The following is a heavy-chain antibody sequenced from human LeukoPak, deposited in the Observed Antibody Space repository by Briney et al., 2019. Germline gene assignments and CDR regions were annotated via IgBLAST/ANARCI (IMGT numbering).Heavy chain of an antibody. CDR3: ARELAGIAAAGWFDP. CDR1: GGTFSSYA. J-gene: IGHJ5*02. Sequence: SVKVSCKASGGTFSSYAISWVRQAPGQGLEWMGRIIPILGIANYAQKLQGRVTMTTDTSTSTAYMELRSLRSDDTAVYYCARELAGIAAAGWFDPWGQGTLVTVSS. D-gene: IGHD6-13*01. CDR2: IIPILGIA. V-gene: IGHV1-69*04.